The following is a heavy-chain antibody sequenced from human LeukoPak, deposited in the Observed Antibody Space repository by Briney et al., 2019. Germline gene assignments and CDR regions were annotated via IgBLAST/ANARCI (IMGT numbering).Heavy chain of an antibody. D-gene: IGHD3-22*01. CDR1: GFTFSSYW. CDR3: ARASRAAEYYYDSSGYYYH. J-gene: IGHJ5*02. CDR2: INHSGST. V-gene: IGHV4-34*01. Sequence: GSLRLSCAASGFTFSSYWMSWVRQAPGKGLEWIGEINHSGSTNYNPSLKSRVTISVDTSKNQFSLKLSSVTAADTAVYYCARASRAAEYYYDSSGYYYHWGQGTLVTVSS.